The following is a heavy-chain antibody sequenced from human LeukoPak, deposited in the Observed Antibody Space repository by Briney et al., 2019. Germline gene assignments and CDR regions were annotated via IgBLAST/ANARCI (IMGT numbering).Heavy chain of an antibody. CDR1: GFTFSSYA. J-gene: IGHJ4*02. CDR3: AKDTERYYYDSSGLDY. Sequence: GSLRLSCAASGFTFSSYAMTWVRQAPGKGLEWVSVISGSGGSTYYADSVKGRFTISRDNSKNTLYLQMNSLRAEDTAVYYCAKDTERYYYDSSGLDYWGQGTLVTVSS. V-gene: IGHV3-23*01. CDR2: ISGSGGST. D-gene: IGHD3-22*01.